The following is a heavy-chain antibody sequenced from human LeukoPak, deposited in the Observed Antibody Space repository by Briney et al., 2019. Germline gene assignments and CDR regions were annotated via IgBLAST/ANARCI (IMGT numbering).Heavy chain of an antibody. CDR3: ARESPHCSGVSCFFDY. CDR1: GFTFSGYE. J-gene: IGHJ4*02. Sequence: GVTVRLSCAASGFTFSGYEMNWVRQAPGKGLEWVSYITSSGRTRYYADSVKGRFTLSRDNAKNSLYLQMNSLRAEDTAIYYCARESPHCSGVSCFFDYWGQGTLVT. V-gene: IGHV3-48*03. CDR2: ITSSGRTR. D-gene: IGHD2-15*01.